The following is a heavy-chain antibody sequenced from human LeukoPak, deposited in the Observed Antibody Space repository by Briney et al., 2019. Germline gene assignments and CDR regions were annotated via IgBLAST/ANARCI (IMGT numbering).Heavy chain of an antibody. CDR2: INQDGSQK. D-gene: IGHD6-6*01. J-gene: IGHJ4*02. V-gene: IGHV3-7*01. CDR1: GFTFSSYW. Sequence: GSLRLSCAASGFTFSSYWMSWVRQAPGKGLEWVANINQDGSQKYYVDSVKGRFIISRDNAKNSLYLQMNSLRAEDTAVYYCASEYSSSSHYFDYWGQGTLVTVSS. CDR3: ASEYSSSSHYFDY.